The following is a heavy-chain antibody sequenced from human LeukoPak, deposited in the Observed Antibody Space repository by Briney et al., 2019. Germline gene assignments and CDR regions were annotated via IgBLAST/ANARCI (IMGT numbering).Heavy chain of an antibody. CDR3: ATSGGPINWFDP. J-gene: IGHJ5*02. CDR2: INHSGST. CDR1: GGSISSSSYY. Sequence: KPSETLSLTCTVSGGSISSSSYYWGWIRQPPGKGLQWIGEINHSGSTNYNPSLKSRVTISVDTSKNQFSLKLSSVTAADTAVYYCATSGGPINWFDPWGQGTLVTVSS. V-gene: IGHV4-39*07. D-gene: IGHD2-15*01.